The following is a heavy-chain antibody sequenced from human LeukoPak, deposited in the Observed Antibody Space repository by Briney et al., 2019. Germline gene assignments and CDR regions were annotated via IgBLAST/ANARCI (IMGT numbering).Heavy chain of an antibody. V-gene: IGHV4-39*01. J-gene: IGHJ6*03. CDR1: GRSISSSLYH. Sequence: SETLSVTCSVSGRSISSSLYHWGWLRQPPGKGLEWIGNVFHSGNTYSNPSLQSRVAFSVDTSNNQFSLKLTSVTATDTAVYYCARQIVGTSWNYYYSYIDVWGKGTSVSVSS. CDR3: ARQIVGTSWNYYYSYIDV. D-gene: IGHD1-1*01. CDR2: VFHSGNT.